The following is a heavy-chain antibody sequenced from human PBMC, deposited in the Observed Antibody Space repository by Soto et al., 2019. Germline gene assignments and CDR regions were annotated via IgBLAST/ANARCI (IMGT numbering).Heavy chain of an antibody. CDR1: GFTFSSNA. CDR2: VSGDGYAS. V-gene: IGHV3-23*01. J-gene: IGHJ4*03. CDR3: AKRHYYGSGSFALAT. Sequence: GPLRLSCAGSGFTFSSNAMSWVRQAPGKGLEWVSSVSGDGYASDYADSVKGRFTVSRHNSKNTLYLQMNSLRAEDTAVYYCAKRHYYGSGSFALATWGQGTLVTVSS. D-gene: IGHD3-10*01.